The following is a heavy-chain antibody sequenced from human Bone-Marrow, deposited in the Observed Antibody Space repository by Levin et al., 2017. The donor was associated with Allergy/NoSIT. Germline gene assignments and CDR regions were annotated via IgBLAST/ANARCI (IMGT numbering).Heavy chain of an antibody. D-gene: IGHD2-15*01. J-gene: IGHJ6*03. CDR1: GGSISSSSYY. V-gene: IGHV4-39*01. Sequence: SQTLSLTCPVSGGSISSSSYYWGWIRQPPGKGLEWIGTIYYSGSTYYNPSLKSRVTISVDTSKNQFSLNLSSVTAADTALYYCASLGYCSGSNCYSLDYYYYYMDVWGKGTTVTVSS. CDR2: IYYSGST. CDR3: ASLGYCSGSNCYSLDYYYYYMDV.